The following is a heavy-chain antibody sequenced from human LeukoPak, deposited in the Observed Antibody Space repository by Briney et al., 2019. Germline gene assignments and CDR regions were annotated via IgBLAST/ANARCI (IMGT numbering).Heavy chain of an antibody. CDR2: IDTTTSYK. Sequence: GGSLRLSCAASGFTFSTHGMNWVRQAPGKGLEWVSFIDTTTSYKYYADSVKGRFTISRDNAKNSLYLQMNSLRADDTAFYYCARGRSITILRGVAISDGFDIWGQGTMVTVSS. CDR1: GFTFSTHG. V-gene: IGHV3-21*01. CDR3: ARGRSITILRGVAISDGFDI. J-gene: IGHJ3*02. D-gene: IGHD3-10*01.